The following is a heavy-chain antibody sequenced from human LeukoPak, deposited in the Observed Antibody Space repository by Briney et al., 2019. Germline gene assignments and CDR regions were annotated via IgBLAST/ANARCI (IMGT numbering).Heavy chain of an antibody. CDR3: VRWYGGSGLENYYYSMDV. Sequence: GGSLRLSCAASGFTFSSYGMSWVRQAPGKGLEWVPPISGSGGSTYYADSVKGRFTISRDNSKNTLYLQMNSLRAEDTAVYYCVRWYGGSGLENYYYSMDVWGKGTTVTISS. CDR2: ISGSGGST. V-gene: IGHV3-23*01. CDR1: GFTFSSYG. J-gene: IGHJ6*03. D-gene: IGHD3-10*01.